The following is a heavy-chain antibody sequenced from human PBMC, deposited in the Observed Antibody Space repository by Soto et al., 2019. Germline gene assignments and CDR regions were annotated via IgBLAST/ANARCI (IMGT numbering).Heavy chain of an antibody. D-gene: IGHD3-16*01. CDR2: MYTKERT. J-gene: IGHJ5*02. V-gene: IGHV4-4*07. Sequence: QVQLQQSGPGLVKASETLSLTCTVSGGSITNYYWSWIRQPAGKGLEWIGRMYTKERTNNNFSFKSRVTMSVDTSKNQFSLKLNAVTAADTAVYYCARDDYKDVGNNWFDPWGQGTLVSVSS. CDR1: GGSITNYY. CDR3: ARDDYKDVGNNWFDP.